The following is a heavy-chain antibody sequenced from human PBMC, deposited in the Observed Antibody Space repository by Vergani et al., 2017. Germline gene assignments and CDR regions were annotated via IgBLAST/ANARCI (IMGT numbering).Heavy chain of an antibody. CDR1: GGSFNTYY. V-gene: IGHV4-4*09. CDR2: IYTTGNT. J-gene: IGHJ3*02. D-gene: IGHD1-1*01. CDR3: ARGSTHWRQGAFDI. Sequence: QVQLEESGPGLVKPSETLSLTCTVSGGSFNTYYWSWIRQSPGKGLEWIGRIYTTGNTNYNPSLKSRVTISLDSSKNHFSLRLTSVTAADTAVYFCARGSTHWRQGAFDIWGQGTMVTVSS.